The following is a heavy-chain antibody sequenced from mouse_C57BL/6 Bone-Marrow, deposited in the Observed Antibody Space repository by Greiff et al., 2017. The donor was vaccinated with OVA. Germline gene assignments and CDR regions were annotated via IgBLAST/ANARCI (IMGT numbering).Heavy chain of an antibody. CDR2: IYPGDGDT. D-gene: IGHD1-1*01. Sequence: VQLVESGAELVKPGASVKISCKASGYAFSSYWMNWVKQRPGQGLEWIGQIYPGDGDTNYNGKFKGKATLTADKSSSTAYMQLSSLTSEDSAVYFCAREDSSYWYFDVWGTGTTVTVSS. CDR1: GYAFSSYW. V-gene: IGHV1-80*01. CDR3: AREDSSYWYFDV. J-gene: IGHJ1*03.